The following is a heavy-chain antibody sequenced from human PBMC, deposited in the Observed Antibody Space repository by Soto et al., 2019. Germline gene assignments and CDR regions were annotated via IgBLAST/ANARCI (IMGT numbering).Heavy chain of an antibody. CDR1: GFTFSSYG. CDR2: ISYDGSNK. D-gene: IGHD5-12*01. Sequence: QVQLVESGGGVVQPVRSLRLSCAASGFTFSSYGMHWVRQAPGKGLEWVAVISYDGSNKYYADSVKGRFTISRDNSKNTLYLQMNSLRAEDTAVYYCAKDLGYSGYDSLGVIDYWGQGTLVTVSS. CDR3: AKDLGYSGYDSLGVIDY. V-gene: IGHV3-30*18. J-gene: IGHJ4*02.